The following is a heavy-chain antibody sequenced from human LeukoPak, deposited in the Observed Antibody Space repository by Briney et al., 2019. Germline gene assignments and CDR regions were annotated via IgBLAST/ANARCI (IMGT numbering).Heavy chain of an antibody. D-gene: IGHD3-22*01. CDR3: ARESTPYYDSSGYYRY. CDR2: IIPIFGTA. CDR1: GGTFSSYA. J-gene: IGHJ4*02. V-gene: IGHV1-69*13. Sequence: ASVKVSCKASGGTFSSYAISWVRQAPGQGLEWMGGIIPIFGTANCAQKFQGRVTITADESTSTAYMELSSLRSEDTAVYYCARESTPYYDSSGYYRYWGQGTLVTVSS.